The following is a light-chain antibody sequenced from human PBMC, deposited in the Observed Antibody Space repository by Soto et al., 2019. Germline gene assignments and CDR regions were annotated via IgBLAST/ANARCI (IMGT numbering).Light chain of an antibody. Sequence: ENVLTQSPATLSLSPGERATLSCRASQSVSSYLAWYQQQPGQAPRLLIYDASNRATGIPARFSGSGSGTDFTLTISSLEPEDFAVYYCQQRSNWPRLTFGGGTKAEIK. J-gene: IGKJ4*01. CDR1: QSVSSY. CDR2: DAS. CDR3: QQRSNWPRLT. V-gene: IGKV3-11*01.